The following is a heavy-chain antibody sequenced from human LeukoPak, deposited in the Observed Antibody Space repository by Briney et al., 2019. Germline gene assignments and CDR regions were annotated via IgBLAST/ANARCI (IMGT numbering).Heavy chain of an antibody. CDR3: AREDCSSTSCPRYYYYMDV. V-gene: IGHV4-39*07. CDR2: IYYSGST. J-gene: IGHJ6*03. CDR1: GDSISSGIPY. D-gene: IGHD2-2*01. Sequence: SETLSLTCTVSGDSISSGIPYWGWIRQPPGKGLEWIGSIYYSGSTYYNPSLKSRVTISVDTSKNQFSLKLSSVTAADTAVYYCAREDCSSTSCPRYYYYMDVWGKGTTVTVSS.